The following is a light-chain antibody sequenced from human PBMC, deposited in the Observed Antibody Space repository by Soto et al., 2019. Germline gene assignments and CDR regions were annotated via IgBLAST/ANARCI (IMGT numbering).Light chain of an antibody. CDR3: QQYATSPGT. V-gene: IGKV3D-15*02. J-gene: IGKJ1*01. CDR1: QSVGSN. Sequence: ETVMTQSPATLSVAPWERATLSCRSSQSVGSNLAWYQQKAGQAPRLLIYDAYNRATGIPPRFSGSGSGTDFTLTISGLEPEDFAVYYCQQYATSPGTFGQGTKVDI. CDR2: DAY.